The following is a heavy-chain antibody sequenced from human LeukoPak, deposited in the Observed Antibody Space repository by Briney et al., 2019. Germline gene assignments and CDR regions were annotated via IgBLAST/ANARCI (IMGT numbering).Heavy chain of an antibody. J-gene: IGHJ4*02. CDR1: GGTFSSYA. Sequence: GASVKVSCKASGGTFSSYAISWVRQAPGQGLEWMGRIIPIFGTANYAQKFQGRVTITTDESTSTAYMELSSLRSEDTAVYYCARDMTRKNAIGYWGQGTLVTVSS. CDR2: IIPIFGTA. D-gene: IGHD4-11*01. CDR3: ARDMTRKNAIGY. V-gene: IGHV1-69*05.